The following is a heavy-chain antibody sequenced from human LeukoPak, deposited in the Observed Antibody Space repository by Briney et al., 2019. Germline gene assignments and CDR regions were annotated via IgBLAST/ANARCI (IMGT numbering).Heavy chain of an antibody. CDR1: GFTFSSYW. D-gene: IGHD2-15*01. CDR3: ARERGDCSGGSCYPGAFDI. J-gene: IGHJ3*02. V-gene: IGHV3-7*01. CDR2: IKQDGSEK. Sequence: SGGSLRLSCAASGFTFSSYWVSWVRQAPGKGLEWVANIKQDGSEKYYVDSVKGRFTISRDNAKNSLYLQMTSLRAEDTAVYYCARERGDCSGGSCYPGAFDIWGQGTMVTVSS.